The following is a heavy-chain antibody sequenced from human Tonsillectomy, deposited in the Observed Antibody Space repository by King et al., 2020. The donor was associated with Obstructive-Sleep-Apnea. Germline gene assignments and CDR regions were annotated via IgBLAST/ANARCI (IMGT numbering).Heavy chain of an antibody. CDR3: ARIPPAGSGSEFDY. V-gene: IGHV2-70*04. J-gene: IGHJ4*02. D-gene: IGHD3-10*01. CDR1: GFSLSTSRMC. CDR2: IDWDDDK. Sequence: VTLKESGPALVKPTQTLTLTCTFSGFSLSTSRMCVNWIRQPPGKALEWLARIDWDDDKFYSTSLKTRLTISKDTSKNQVVLTMTNMDPVDTATYYCARIPPAGSGSEFDYWGQGTLVTVSS.